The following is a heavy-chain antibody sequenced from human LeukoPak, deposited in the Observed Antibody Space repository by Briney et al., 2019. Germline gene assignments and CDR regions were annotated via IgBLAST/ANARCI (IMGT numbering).Heavy chain of an antibody. CDR1: GFTFSSYG. J-gene: IGHJ4*02. D-gene: IGHD6-6*01. CDR2: ISYDGSNK. Sequence: GGSLRLSCAASGFTFSSYGMPWVRQAPGKGLEWVAVISYDGSNKYYADSVKGRFTISRDNSKNTLYLQMNSLRAEDTAVYYCAKPFAGGSSRNYFDYWGQGTLVTVSS. CDR3: AKPFAGGSSRNYFDY. V-gene: IGHV3-30*18.